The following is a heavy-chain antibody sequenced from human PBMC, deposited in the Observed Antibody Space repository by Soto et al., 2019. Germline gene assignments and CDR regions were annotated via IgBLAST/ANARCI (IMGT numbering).Heavy chain of an antibody. D-gene: IGHD5-12*01. CDR2: IYSNGNT. J-gene: IGHJ4*02. Sequence: QVHLQESGPGLVRTSEALSLTCTVSGDSINNYYWSWMRLPAGKGLEWLGRIYSNGNTYYNPSLKSRVSMSVDTSKNQFSLILTTVTAADTAVYYCARGGAVATTAHFDHRGQGTLVTVSS. CDR1: GDSINNYY. CDR3: ARGGAVATTAHFDH. V-gene: IGHV4-4*07.